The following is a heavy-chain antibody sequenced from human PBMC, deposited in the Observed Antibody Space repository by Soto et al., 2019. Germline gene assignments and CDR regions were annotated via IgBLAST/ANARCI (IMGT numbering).Heavy chain of an antibody. Sequence: ASVKVSCKASGYTFTSYGISWVRQAPGQGLEWMGWISAYNGNTNYAQKLQGRVTMTIDTSTSTAYMELRSLRSDDTAVYYCARDYWTYYYDSSGYYPDPWGQGTLVTVSS. CDR1: GYTFTSYG. J-gene: IGHJ5*02. CDR2: ISAYNGNT. D-gene: IGHD3-22*01. V-gene: IGHV1-18*01. CDR3: ARDYWTYYYDSSGYYPDP.